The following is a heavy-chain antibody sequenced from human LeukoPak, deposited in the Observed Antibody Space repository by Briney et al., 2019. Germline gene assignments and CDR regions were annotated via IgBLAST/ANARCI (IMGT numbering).Heavy chain of an antibody. V-gene: IGHV3-66*01. CDR1: GFTVSNNY. D-gene: IGHD6-19*01. Sequence: GGSLRLSCAASGFTVSNNYMSWVRQPPGMGLEWVSVIYAAGSTYYADSVKGRFSIPRDNSKNTLYLQMNSLRAEDTAVYYCARAPSGWYFDSWGQGTLVTVSS. J-gene: IGHJ4*02. CDR2: IYAAGST. CDR3: ARAPSGWYFDS.